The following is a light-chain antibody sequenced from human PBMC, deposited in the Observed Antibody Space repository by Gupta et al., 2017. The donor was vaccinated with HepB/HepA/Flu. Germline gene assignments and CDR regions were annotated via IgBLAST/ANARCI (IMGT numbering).Light chain of an antibody. CDR2: DVS. Sequence: QSALTQPASVSGSPGQSITISCTGTSSDVGASDCVSRYQQHPGKAPKLIIYDVSHRPPGFSYRFSASKFGSTASLTISGLQPEDEATYYCSSYISSNSLVVFGEGTKVTVL. CDR1: SSDVGASDC. CDR3: SSYISSNSLVV. V-gene: IGLV2-14*03. J-gene: IGLJ2*01.